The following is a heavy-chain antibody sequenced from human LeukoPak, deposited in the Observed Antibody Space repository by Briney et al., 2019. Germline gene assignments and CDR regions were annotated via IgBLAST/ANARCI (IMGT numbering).Heavy chain of an antibody. D-gene: IGHD3-10*01. CDR3: ARDNYYGSGSSFDY. CDR2: IYTSGST. CDR1: GGSISSGSYY. Sequence: SETLSLTCTVSGGSISSGSYYWSWIRQPAGKGLEWIGRIYTSGSTNYNPSLKSRVTISVDTSKKQFSLKLSSVTAADTAVYYCARDNYYGSGSSFDYWGQGTLVTVSS. J-gene: IGHJ4*02. V-gene: IGHV4-61*02.